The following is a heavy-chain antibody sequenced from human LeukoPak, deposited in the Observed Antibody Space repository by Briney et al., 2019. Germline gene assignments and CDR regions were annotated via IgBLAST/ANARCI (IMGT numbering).Heavy chain of an antibody. D-gene: IGHD3-10*01. V-gene: IGHV4-31*11. CDR3: ARGRRMVRGVIRGPLFDY. J-gene: IGHJ4*02. Sequence: SETLSLTCAVSGGSISSGGYSWSWIRQHPGKGLEWIGYIYYSGSTYYNPSLKSRVTISVDTSKNQFSLKLSSVTAADTAVYYCARGRRMVRGVIRGPLFDYWGQGTLVTVSS. CDR2: IYYSGST. CDR1: GGSISSGGYS.